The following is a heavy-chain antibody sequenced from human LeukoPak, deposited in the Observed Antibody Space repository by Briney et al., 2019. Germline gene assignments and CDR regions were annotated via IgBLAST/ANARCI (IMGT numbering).Heavy chain of an antibody. CDR3: ARRGGRWNFESGGYLDS. Sequence: PGGSLRLSCATSGFTFSNYGMHWVRQAPGKGLEWVALIWYDGSTQYYADSVKGRFTISRDNSNNTMYLQMNSLRVEDTALYYCARRGGRWNFESGGYLDSWGQGTLVTVSS. D-gene: IGHD2-15*01. J-gene: IGHJ4*02. CDR1: GFTFSNYG. CDR2: IWYDGSTQ. V-gene: IGHV3-33*01.